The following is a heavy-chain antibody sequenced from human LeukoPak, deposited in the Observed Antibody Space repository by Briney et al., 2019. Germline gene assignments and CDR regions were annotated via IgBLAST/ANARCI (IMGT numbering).Heavy chain of an antibody. V-gene: IGHV3-33*08. D-gene: IGHD3-22*01. Sequence: GRSLRLSCAASGFTFSSYGMHWVRQAPGKGLDWVAFIRYDGRNKYYADSVKGRFTISRDNAKNSLYLQMNSLRAEDTAVYYCARDHHRRLYDSQARDTFDIWGQGTLVTVSS. CDR1: GFTFSSYG. J-gene: IGHJ3*02. CDR2: IRYDGRNK. CDR3: ARDHHRRLYDSQARDTFDI.